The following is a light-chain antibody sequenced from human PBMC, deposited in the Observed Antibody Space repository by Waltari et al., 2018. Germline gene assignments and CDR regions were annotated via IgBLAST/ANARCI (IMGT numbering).Light chain of an antibody. CDR2: DTS. V-gene: IGKV3-11*01. Sequence: ETVLTQSPATLSLSPGDRATLSCRASQSVDRYLAWYQQKPGQAPRPLIYDTSNRATGTPARFSGSGSGTDFTLTISSLEPEDFAVYYCQQRKNWPPLTFGGGTKVEIK. J-gene: IGKJ4*01. CDR1: QSVDRY. CDR3: QQRKNWPPLT.